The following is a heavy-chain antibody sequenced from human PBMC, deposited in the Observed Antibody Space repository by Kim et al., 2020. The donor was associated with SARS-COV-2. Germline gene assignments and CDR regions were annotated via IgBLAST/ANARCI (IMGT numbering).Heavy chain of an antibody. Sequence: AQKFQGRVTMTRDTSTSTVYMELSSLRSEDTAVYYCARDKGYSYPLHFDYWGQGTLVTVSS. CDR3: ARDKGYSYPLHFDY. V-gene: IGHV1-46*01. J-gene: IGHJ4*02. D-gene: IGHD5-18*01.